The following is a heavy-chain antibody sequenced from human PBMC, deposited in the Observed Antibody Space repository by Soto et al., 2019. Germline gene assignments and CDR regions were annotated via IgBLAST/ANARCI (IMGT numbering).Heavy chain of an antibody. CDR3: ARSVGAALYDY. CDR1: GGTFSGYT. D-gene: IGHD1-26*01. Sequence: ASVKVSCKASGGTFSGYTISWVRQAPGQGLEWMGWISAYNGNTNYAQNFQGRVTMTTDTSTSTAYMELRSLRSDDTAVYYCARSVGAALYDYWGQGTLVTVSS. V-gene: IGHV1-18*01. CDR2: ISAYNGNT. J-gene: IGHJ4*02.